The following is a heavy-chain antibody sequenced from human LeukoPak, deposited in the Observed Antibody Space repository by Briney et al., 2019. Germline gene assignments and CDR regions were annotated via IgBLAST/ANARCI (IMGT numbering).Heavy chain of an antibody. CDR3: ARDGAMVRGVIISRDY. CDR2: IFHSGST. Sequence: SETLSLTCTVSGGSIKSHFWSWVRQPPGKRLEWIGYIFHSGSTNYNPSLKSRVTISVDTSKNQFSLKLSSVTAADTAVYYCARDGAMVRGVIISRDYWGQGTLVTVSS. J-gene: IGHJ4*02. V-gene: IGHV4-59*11. CDR1: GGSIKSHF. D-gene: IGHD3-10*01.